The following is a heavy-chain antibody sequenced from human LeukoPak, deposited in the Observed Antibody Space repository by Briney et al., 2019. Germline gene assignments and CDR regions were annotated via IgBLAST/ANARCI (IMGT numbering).Heavy chain of an antibody. CDR3: ARDYGGNSGWFVP. Sequence: ASVKVSCKASGYTLASYDINWVRQATGQGLEWMGWMNPNSGTTGYAQKFQDRITLTRDTSISTAYMELSSLTSDDTAVYYCARDYGGNSGWFVPWGQGTLVTVSS. D-gene: IGHD4-23*01. V-gene: IGHV1-8*01. J-gene: IGHJ5*02. CDR1: GYTLASYD. CDR2: MNPNSGTT.